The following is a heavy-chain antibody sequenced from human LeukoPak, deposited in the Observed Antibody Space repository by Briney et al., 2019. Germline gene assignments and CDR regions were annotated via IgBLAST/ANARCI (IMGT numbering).Heavy chain of an antibody. CDR3: ARGRGAPVRAFDI. Sequence: SVKVSCKASRDTFTRCAFSWVRQAPGQGLEWMGGIIPIDGTANFAQKFQGRVTITADQSTSTAYMELSSLRSEDTAIYYCARGRGAPVRAFDIWGQGTLVTVSS. CDR2: IIPIDGTA. CDR1: RDTFTRCA. J-gene: IGHJ3*02. V-gene: IGHV1-69*13. D-gene: IGHD3-10*01.